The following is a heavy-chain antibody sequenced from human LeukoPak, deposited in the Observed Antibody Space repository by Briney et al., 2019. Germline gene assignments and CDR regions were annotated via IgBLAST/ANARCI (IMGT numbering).Heavy chain of an antibody. CDR2: ISSSSSTI. CDR1: GFTFSSYS. J-gene: IGHJ6*02. V-gene: IGHV3-48*01. Sequence: GGSLRLSCAASGFTFSSYSMNWVRQAPGKGLEWVSYISSSSSTIYYADSVKGRFTISRDNAKNSLYLQMNSLRAEDTAVYYCARGMVRGVIGYYGMDVWGQGTTVTVSS. CDR3: ARGMVRGVIGYYGMDV. D-gene: IGHD3-10*01.